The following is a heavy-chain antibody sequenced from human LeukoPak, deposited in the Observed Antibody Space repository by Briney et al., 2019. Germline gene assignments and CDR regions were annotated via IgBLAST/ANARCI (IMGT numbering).Heavy chain of an antibody. D-gene: IGHD3-3*01. CDR2: IYTSGST. Sequence: SQTLSLTCTVSGGSISSGSYYWSWIRQPAGKGLEWIGRIYTSGSTNYNPSLKSRVTISVDTSKNQFSLKLSSVTAADTAVYYCARGTIFGVVGFDYWGQGTLVTVSS. V-gene: IGHV4-61*02. CDR1: GGSISSGSYY. J-gene: IGHJ4*02. CDR3: ARGTIFGVVGFDY.